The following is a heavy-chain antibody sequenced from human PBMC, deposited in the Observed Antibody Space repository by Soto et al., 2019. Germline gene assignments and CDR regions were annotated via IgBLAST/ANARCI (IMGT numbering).Heavy chain of an antibody. CDR3: ARRFGYYILSGPTNDGIAV. Sequence: GESLKISCKTSGYSFTRYWIGWVRQMPGKGLEWMGIIYAGDSDTRYSPSFQGQVSISADKSISTAHLQWSSLKASDTAMYYCARRFGYYILSGPTNDGIAVWGQGTTDTVSS. V-gene: IGHV5-51*01. J-gene: IGHJ6*02. D-gene: IGHD3-9*01. CDR2: IYAGDSDT. CDR1: GYSFTRYW.